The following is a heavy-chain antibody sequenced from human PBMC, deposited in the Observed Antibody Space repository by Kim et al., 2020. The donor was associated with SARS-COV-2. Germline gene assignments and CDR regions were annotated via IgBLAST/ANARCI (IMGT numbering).Heavy chain of an antibody. CDR2: ISAYNGNT. CDR3: ARDPIVVVVAAREKAFDI. J-gene: IGHJ3*02. V-gene: IGHV1-18*01. Sequence: ASVKVSCKASGYTFTSYGISWVRQAPGQGLEWMGWISAYNGNTNYAQKLQGRVTMTTDTSTSTPYMELRSLRSDDTAVYYCARDPIVVVVAAREKAFDIWGQGTMVTVSS. CDR1: GYTFTSYG. D-gene: IGHD2-15*01.